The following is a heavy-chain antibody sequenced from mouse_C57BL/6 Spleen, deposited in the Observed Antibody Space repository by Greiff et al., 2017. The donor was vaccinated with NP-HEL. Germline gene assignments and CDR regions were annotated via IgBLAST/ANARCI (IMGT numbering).Heavy chain of an antibody. CDR2: IYPRDGST. Sequence: QVQLQQSDAELVKPGASVKISCKVSGYTFTDHTIHWMKQRPEQGLEWIGYIYPRDGSTKYNEKFKGKATLTADKSSSTAYMQLNSLTSEYSAVYVCARGGYYGYDLYYFDYWGQGTTLTVSS. CDR3: ARGGYYGYDLYYFDY. CDR1: GYTFTDHT. V-gene: IGHV1-78*01. J-gene: IGHJ2*01. D-gene: IGHD2-2*01.